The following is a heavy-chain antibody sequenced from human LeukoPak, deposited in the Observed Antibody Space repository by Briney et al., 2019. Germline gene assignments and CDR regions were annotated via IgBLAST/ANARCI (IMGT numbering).Heavy chain of an antibody. D-gene: IGHD6-13*01. CDR2: IWYDGSNK. CDR3: AKDMSSSWYAFDY. CDR1: GFTFSNAW. V-gene: IGHV3-30*02. Sequence: GGSLRLSCAASGFTFSNAWMSWVRQAPGKGLEWVAVIWYDGSNKYYADSVKGRFTISRDNSKNTLYLQMNSLRAEDTAVYYCAKDMSSSWYAFDYWGQGTLVTVS. J-gene: IGHJ4*02.